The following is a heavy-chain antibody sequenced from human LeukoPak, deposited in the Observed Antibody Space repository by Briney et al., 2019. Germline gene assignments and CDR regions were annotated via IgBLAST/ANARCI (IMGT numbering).Heavy chain of an antibody. CDR1: GFTFNSYA. CDR3: AKDFSGSVCFDY. V-gene: IGHV3-23*01. D-gene: IGHD1-26*01. J-gene: IGHJ4*02. CDR2: ISGSGGST. Sequence: SGGSLRLSCAASGFTFNSYAMSWVRQAPGKGLEWVSAISGSGGSTYYADSVKGRFTISRGNSKNTLYLQMNSLRAEDTAVYYCAKDFSGSVCFDYWGQGTLVTVSS.